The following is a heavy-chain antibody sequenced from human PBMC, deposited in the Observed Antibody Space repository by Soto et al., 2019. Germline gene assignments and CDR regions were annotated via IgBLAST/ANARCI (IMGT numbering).Heavy chain of an antibody. CDR3: AVRRDGYNYNDY. Sequence: ETLSLTCTVSGGSISSSSYYWGWIRQPPGKGLEWIGSIYYSGSTYYNPSLTSRLTISVDTSKNQFSLKLSSVTAADTAVYYCAVRRDGYNYNDYWGQGTLVTVSS. D-gene: IGHD5-12*01. V-gene: IGHV4-39*01. CDR1: GGSISSSSYY. CDR2: IYYSGST. J-gene: IGHJ4*02.